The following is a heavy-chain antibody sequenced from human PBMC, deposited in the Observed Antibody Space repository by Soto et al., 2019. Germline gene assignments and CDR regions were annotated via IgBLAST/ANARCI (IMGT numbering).Heavy chain of an antibody. CDR3: SVYFDDLQEASF. D-gene: IGHD2-8*01. CDR1: GYTFTRYS. J-gene: IGHJ1*01. V-gene: IGHV1-2*02. CDR2: INPNTGGT. Sequence: QVQLVQSGAEVKKPGASVKVSCRASGYTFTRYSVHWVRQAPGQGLEWMGWINPNTGGTRFAPKFEGRVTLTTDPSARTVYMDVRSLRYDDKAVFYGSVYFDDLQEASFWGQGTLVTVTS.